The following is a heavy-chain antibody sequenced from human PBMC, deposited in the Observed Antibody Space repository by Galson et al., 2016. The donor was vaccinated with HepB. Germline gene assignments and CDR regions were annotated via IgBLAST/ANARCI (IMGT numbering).Heavy chain of an antibody. CDR3: ARTQNWTYDP. Sequence: SVKVSCKASGYTFTGYYIHWVRQAPGQGLEWMGRINPTSGGSHYARRFQGRVAMTRDTSISTAYMGLRRLRSDDTAVYYCARTQNWTYDPWGQGTLVTVSP. J-gene: IGHJ5*02. D-gene: IGHD1-7*01. CDR1: GYTFTGYY. CDR2: INPTSGGS. V-gene: IGHV1-2*06.